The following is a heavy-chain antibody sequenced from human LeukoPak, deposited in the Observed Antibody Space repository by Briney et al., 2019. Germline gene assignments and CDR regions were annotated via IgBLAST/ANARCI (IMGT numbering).Heavy chain of an antibody. CDR2: VYYSGST. Sequence: SETLSLTCTVSGGSISSGDYYWNWIRQPPGKGLEWIGYVYYSGSTYYNPSLKSRVTISVDTSKNQFSLKLSSVTAADTAVYYCARDSRYSGRYFDYWGQGTLVTVSS. CDR3: ARDSRYSGRYFDY. CDR1: GGSISSGDYY. J-gene: IGHJ4*02. D-gene: IGHD5-18*01. V-gene: IGHV4-30-4*01.